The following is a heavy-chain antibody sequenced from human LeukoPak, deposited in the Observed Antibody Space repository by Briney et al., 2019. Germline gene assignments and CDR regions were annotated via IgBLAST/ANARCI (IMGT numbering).Heavy chain of an antibody. V-gene: IGHV5-51*01. CDR3: ARDWTPYSSSSEALDY. J-gene: IGHJ4*02. Sequence: GESLKISCKGSGYSFTSYWIGWVRQMPGKGLEWMGIIYPGDSDTRNSPSFQGQVTISADKSISTAYLQWSSLKASDTAMYYCARDWTPYSSSSEALDYWGQGTLVTVSS. CDR2: IYPGDSDT. CDR1: GYSFTSYW. D-gene: IGHD6-6*01.